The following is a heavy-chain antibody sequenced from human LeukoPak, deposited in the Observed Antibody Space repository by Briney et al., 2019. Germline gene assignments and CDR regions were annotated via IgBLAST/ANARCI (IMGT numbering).Heavy chain of an antibody. CDR2: IYHSGST. CDR3: ARDDFWSGYRAFDI. D-gene: IGHD3-3*01. J-gene: IGHJ3*02. Sequence: SETLSLTCAVSGYSISSGYYWGWIRQPPGKGLEWIGSIYHSGSTYYNPSLKSRVTISVDTSKNQFSLKLSSVTAADTAVYYCARDDFWSGYRAFDIWGHGTMVTVSS. CDR1: GYSISSGYY. V-gene: IGHV4-38-2*02.